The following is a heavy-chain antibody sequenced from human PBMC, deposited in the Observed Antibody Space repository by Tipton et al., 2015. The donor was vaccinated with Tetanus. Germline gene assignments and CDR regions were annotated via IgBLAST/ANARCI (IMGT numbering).Heavy chain of an antibody. Sequence: TLSLTCTVSGGSISSYYWSWIRQPPGKGLEWIGYIYYGGSTNYNPSLKSRVTISVDTSKNQFSLQLAFVTAADTAIYYCARERIEAFYYHGLDVWGPGTTVTVSS. CDR2: IYYGGST. CDR1: GGSISSYY. CDR3: ARERIEAFYYHGLDV. J-gene: IGHJ6*02. V-gene: IGHV4-59*01. D-gene: IGHD2-21*01.